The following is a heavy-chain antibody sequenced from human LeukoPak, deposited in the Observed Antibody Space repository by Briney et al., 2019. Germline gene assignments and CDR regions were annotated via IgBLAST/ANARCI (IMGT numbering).Heavy chain of an antibody. CDR1: GGSISSYY. V-gene: IGHV4-59*01. J-gene: IGHJ4*02. D-gene: IGHD4-11*01. CDR2: IYYSGST. CDR3: AASDYTQNPPHY. Sequence: SETLSLTCTVSGGSISSYYWSWIRQPPGKGLEWIGYIYYSGSTNYNPSLKSRVTISVDTSKNQFSLKLSSVTAADTAVYYCAASDYTQNPPHYWGQGPLVTVST.